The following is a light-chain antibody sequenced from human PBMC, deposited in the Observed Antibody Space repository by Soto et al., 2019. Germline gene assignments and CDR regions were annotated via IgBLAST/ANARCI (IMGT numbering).Light chain of an antibody. CDR1: QGISSY. J-gene: IGKJ4*01. CDR2: AAS. Sequence: AIRMTQSPSSLSASTGDRVTITCRASQGISSYLAWYQQQPGKAPKLLIYAASTLQSGVPSRFSGSGSGTDFTLTISCLQSEDFATYYCQQYYSYPQLTFGGGTKVEIK. V-gene: IGKV1-8*01. CDR3: QQYYSYPQLT.